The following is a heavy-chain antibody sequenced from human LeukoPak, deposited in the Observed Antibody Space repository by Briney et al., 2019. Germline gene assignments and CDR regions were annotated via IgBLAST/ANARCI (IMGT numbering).Heavy chain of an antibody. CDR2: IYYDCST. V-gene: IGHV4-59*08. J-gene: IGHJ5*02. D-gene: IGHD2-2*02. Sequence: SETLSLTCTVSGGSMSNYWLNWIRQPPGKGLEWIGYIYYDCSTYYNPALNSRVIISIDTSKNQFSLKLNSVTAADTAVYYCARRLCSSLTCNIGPSGNWLDPWGQGTLVTVSS. CDR3: ARRLCSSLTCNIGPSGNWLDP. CDR1: GGSMSNYW.